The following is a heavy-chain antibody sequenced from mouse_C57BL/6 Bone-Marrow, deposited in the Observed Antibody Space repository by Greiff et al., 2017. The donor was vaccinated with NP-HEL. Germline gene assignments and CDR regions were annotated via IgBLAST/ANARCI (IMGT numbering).Heavy chain of an antibody. V-gene: IGHV2-9-1*01. CDR1: GFSLTSYA. Sequence: QVQLQQSGPGLVAPSQSLSITCTVSGFSLTSYAISWVRQPPGKGLEWLGVIWTGGGTNYNSALKSRLSISKDNSKSQVFLKMNSLQTDDTARYYCARKANWAYYYAMDYWGQGTSVTVSS. J-gene: IGHJ4*01. CDR2: IWTGGGT. CDR3: ARKANWAYYYAMDY. D-gene: IGHD4-1*01.